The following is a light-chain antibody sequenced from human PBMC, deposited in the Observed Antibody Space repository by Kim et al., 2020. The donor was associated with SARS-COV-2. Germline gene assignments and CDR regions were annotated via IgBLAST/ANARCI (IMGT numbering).Light chain of an antibody. CDR3: NSRDSSNNHRVV. V-gene: IGLV3-19*01. J-gene: IGLJ2*01. CDR2: GKN. CDR1: SLRSFY. Sequence: GQTVRITCQGDSLRSFYASWYQQKPGQAPILVFYGKNNRPSGIPDRFSGSSSGNTASLTITGAQAEDEADYYCNSRDSSNNHRVVFGGGTQLTVL.